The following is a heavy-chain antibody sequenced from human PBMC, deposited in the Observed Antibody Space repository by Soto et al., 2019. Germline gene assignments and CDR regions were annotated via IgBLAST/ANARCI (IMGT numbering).Heavy chain of an antibody. CDR2: INAGNGNT. V-gene: IGHV1-3*01. CDR1: GYTFTSYA. Sequence: ASVEVSCKASGYTFTSYAMHWVRQAPGQRLEWMGWINAGNGNTKYSQKFQGRVTITRDTSVSTAYMELSSLRSEDTAVYYCARSRDLYYFDYWGQGTLVTVSS. J-gene: IGHJ4*02. CDR3: ARSRDLYYFDY. D-gene: IGHD2-21*02.